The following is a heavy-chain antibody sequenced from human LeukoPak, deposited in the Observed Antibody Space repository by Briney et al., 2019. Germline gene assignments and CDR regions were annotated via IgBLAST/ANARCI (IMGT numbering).Heavy chain of an antibody. CDR2: IRYDGSNK. J-gene: IGHJ6*03. V-gene: IGHV3-30*02. Sequence: GRSLRLSCAASGFTFSSYGMHWVRQAPGKGLEWVAFIRYDGSNKYYADSVKGRFTISRDNAKNSLYLQMNSLRAEDTALYYCARGGYDSSGYYYATGYYYYYMDVWGKGTTVTVSS. CDR3: ARGGYDSSGYYYATGYYYYYMDV. D-gene: IGHD3-22*01. CDR1: GFTFSSYG.